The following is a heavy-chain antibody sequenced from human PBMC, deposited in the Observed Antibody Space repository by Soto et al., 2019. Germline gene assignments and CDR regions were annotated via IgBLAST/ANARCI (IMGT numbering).Heavy chain of an antibody. V-gene: IGHV1-46*01. D-gene: IGHD3-3*01. J-gene: IGHJ6*02. CDR2: INPSGGST. Sequence: ASVKVSCKASGYTFTSYYMHWVRQAPGQGLEWMGIINPSGGSTSYAQKFQGRVTMTRDASTSTVYMELSSLRSEDTAVYYCAREAAELRFLEWLFDYYYYGMDVWGQGTAVTVSS. CDR1: GYTFTSYY. CDR3: AREAAELRFLEWLFDYYYYGMDV.